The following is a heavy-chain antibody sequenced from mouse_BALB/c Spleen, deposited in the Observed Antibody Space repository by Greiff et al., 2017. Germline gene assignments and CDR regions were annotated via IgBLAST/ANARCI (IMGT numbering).Heavy chain of an antibody. CDR3: ARHEGGYFEGAY. Sequence: EVKLMESGGGLVKPGGSLKLSCAASGFTFSSYGMSWVRQTPDKRLEWVATISSGGSYTYYPDSVKGRFTISRDNAKNTLYLQMSSLKSEDTAMYCCARHEGGYFEGAYWGQGTLVTVSA. D-gene: IGHD3-1*01. CDR1: GFTFSSYG. V-gene: IGHV5-6*03. CDR2: ISSGGSYT. J-gene: IGHJ3*01.